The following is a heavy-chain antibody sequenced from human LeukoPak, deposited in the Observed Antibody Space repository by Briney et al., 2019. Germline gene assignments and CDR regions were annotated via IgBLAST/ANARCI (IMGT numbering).Heavy chain of an antibody. D-gene: IGHD3-22*01. CDR3: ARGGHYDTGAYFEYYFDS. CDR2: ISYDGSNE. Sequence: GGSLRLSCAASGFTFSSYVMHWVRQAPGKGLEWVAIISYDGSNEYYADSVKGRFTISRDNSKNTLYLQMNSLRAEETAVYYCARGGHYDTGAYFEYYFDSWGQGTLVTVSS. J-gene: IGHJ4*02. CDR1: GFTFSSYV. V-gene: IGHV3-30*04.